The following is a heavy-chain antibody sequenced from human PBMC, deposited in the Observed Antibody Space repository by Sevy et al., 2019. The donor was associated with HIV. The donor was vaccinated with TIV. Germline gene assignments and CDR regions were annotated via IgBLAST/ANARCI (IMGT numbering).Heavy chain of an antibody. D-gene: IGHD3-9*01. CDR2: INPNSGGT. CDR3: ATYDLLTGYSYFDY. V-gene: IGHV1-2*06. J-gene: IGHJ4*02. CDR1: GYTFTGYY. Sequence: ASVKVSCQTSGYTFTGYYMHWVRQAPGQGLEWVGRINPNSGGTDYPQEFQGRLTLTSDTSITTAYMELSRLRSDDTAVYYCATYDLLTGYSYFDYWDQGTLVTVSS.